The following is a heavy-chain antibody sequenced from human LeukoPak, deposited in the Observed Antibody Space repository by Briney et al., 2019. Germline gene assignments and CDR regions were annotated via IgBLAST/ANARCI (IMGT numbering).Heavy chain of an antibody. CDR2: MSHDGTDY. J-gene: IGHJ4*02. Sequence: PGGSLRLSCAASGFTFSSHSMHWVRQAPGKGPEWVALMSHDGTDYNYAHSVKGRCTISRDNSKNTLYLQMSSLSPEDTAVYYCARDSCSGGRCRRVFEFWGQGTLVTVSS. CDR1: GFTFSSHS. V-gene: IGHV3-30-3*01. CDR3: ARDSCSGGRCRRVFEF. D-gene: IGHD2-15*01.